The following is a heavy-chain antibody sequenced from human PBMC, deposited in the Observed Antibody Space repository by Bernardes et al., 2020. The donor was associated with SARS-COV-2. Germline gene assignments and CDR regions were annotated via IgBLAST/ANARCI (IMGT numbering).Heavy chain of an antibody. J-gene: IGHJ6*02. Sequence: SLTCAVSGYSISSGYYWGWIRQPPGRTLEWIGSIYRSGQTYYNPSLKSRVTISVDMSKNQLSLKLSSVTAADTAVYYCARAPRITIFGVVSSMDVWGQGTTVTVSS. V-gene: IGHV4-38-2*01. CDR3: ARAPRITIFGVVSSMDV. CDR2: IYRSGQT. D-gene: IGHD3-3*01. CDR1: GYSISSGYY.